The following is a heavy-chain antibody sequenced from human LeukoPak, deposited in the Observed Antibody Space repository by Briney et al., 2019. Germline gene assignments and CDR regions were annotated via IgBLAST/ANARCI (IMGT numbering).Heavy chain of an antibody. CDR3: ARVQYYDFWSGYDNWFDP. J-gene: IGHJ5*02. V-gene: IGHV4-59*01. CDR2: IYYSGGT. CDR1: GGSISSYY. Sequence: SETLSLTCTVSGGSISSYYWSWIRQPPGKGLEWIGYIYYSGGTNYNPSLKSRVTISVDTSKNQFSLKLSSVTAADTAVYYCARVQYYDFWSGYDNWFDPWGQGTLVTVSS. D-gene: IGHD3-3*01.